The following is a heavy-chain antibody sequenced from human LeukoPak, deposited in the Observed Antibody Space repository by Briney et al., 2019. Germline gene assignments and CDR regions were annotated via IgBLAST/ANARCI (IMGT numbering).Heavy chain of an antibody. J-gene: IGHJ6*03. Sequence: GGSLRLSCAASGFTFSSYSMNWVRQAPGKGLEWVSYISSSSSTIYYADSVKGRFTISRDNAKNSLYLQMNSLRAEDTAVYYCARGLVATISSYYYYMDVWGKGTTVTVSS. CDR2: ISSSSSTI. CDR3: ARGLVATISSYYYYMDV. CDR1: GFTFSSYS. V-gene: IGHV3-48*01. D-gene: IGHD5-12*01.